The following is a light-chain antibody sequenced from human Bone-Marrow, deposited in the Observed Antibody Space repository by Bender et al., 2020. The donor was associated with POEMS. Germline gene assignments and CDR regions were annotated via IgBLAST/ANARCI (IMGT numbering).Light chain of an antibody. CDR3: QAWDTYSVI. CDR2: QDT. V-gene: IGLV3-1*01. Sequence: SYEVTQPPSVSVSPGQTASITCSGDDLGDKYVAWYHQKPSQSPVLVIYQDTKRPSGIPERFSGSNSGNTATLTISGTQAMDEADYYCQAWDTYSVIFGGGTKLTVL. J-gene: IGLJ2*01. CDR1: DLGDKY.